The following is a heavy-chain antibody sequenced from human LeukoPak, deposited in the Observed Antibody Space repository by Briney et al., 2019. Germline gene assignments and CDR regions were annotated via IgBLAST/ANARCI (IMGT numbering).Heavy chain of an antibody. J-gene: IGHJ6*02. CDR2: ISWNSGSI. D-gene: IGHD2-15*01. CDR3: AKGYSPYNYYGMDV. CDR1: GFTFDDYA. V-gene: IGHV3-9*01. Sequence: HGGSLRLSCAASGFTFDDYAMHWVRQAPGKGLEWVSGISWNSGSIGYADSVKGRFTISRDNAKSSLFLQMNSLRAEDTALYYCAKGYSPYNYYGMDVWGQGTTVTVSS.